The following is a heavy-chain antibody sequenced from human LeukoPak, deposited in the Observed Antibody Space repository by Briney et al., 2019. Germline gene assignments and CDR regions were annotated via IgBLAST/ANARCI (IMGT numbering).Heavy chain of an antibody. CDR1: GDSVSFSY. J-gene: IGHJ5*02. Sequence: PSETLSLTCAVSGDSVSFSYWSWTRQPPGEGLEWIGYVFHTGDSNCNPSLKRRVTMSLDTSKNQLSLRLTSVTAADTAVYYCARHPFATPFDRWGRGTLVTVSS. V-gene: IGHV4-59*08. D-gene: IGHD2-15*01. CDR2: VFHTGDS. CDR3: ARHPFATPFDR.